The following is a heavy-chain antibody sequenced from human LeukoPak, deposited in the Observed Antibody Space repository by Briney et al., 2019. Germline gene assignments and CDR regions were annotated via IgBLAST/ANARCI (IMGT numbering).Heavy chain of an antibody. J-gene: IGHJ5*02. D-gene: IGHD2-15*01. V-gene: IGHV4-59*01. Sequence: SETLSLTCTVSGGSISTYYWSWIRQPPGKGLEWIGYIYYSGSTNYNPSLKSRVTMSVDTSKNQFSLKVSSVTAADTAVYYCARDTPAYWFDPWGQGTLVTVSS. CDR3: ARDTPAYWFDP. CDR2: IYYSGST. CDR1: GGSISTYY.